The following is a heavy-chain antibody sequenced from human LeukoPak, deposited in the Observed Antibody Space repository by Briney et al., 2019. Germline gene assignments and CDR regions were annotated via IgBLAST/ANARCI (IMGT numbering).Heavy chain of an antibody. Sequence: ASVKVSCKASGYTVTSYYMHWVRQAPGQGLEWMGILNPSGGSSSYAQKFQGRATLTRATSTSTVYMELSSLRSEDTAVYYCARLGSGSYFGGFDYWGQGTLVTVSS. CDR3: ARLGSGSYFGGFDY. CDR2: LNPSGGSS. J-gene: IGHJ4*02. CDR1: GYTVTSYY. V-gene: IGHV1-46*01. D-gene: IGHD1-26*01.